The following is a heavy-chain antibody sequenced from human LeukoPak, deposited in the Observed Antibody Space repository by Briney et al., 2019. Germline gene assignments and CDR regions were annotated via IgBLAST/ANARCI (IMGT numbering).Heavy chain of an antibody. J-gene: IGHJ3*02. CDR1: GFTFSSYA. V-gene: IGHV3-30-3*01. CDR2: ISYDGSNK. CDR3: ARDRRYFDPGAFDI. Sequence: GGSLRLSCAASGFTFSSYAMHWVRQAPGKGLEWVAVISYDGSNKYYADSVKGRFTISRDNSKNTLYLQMNSLRAEDTAVYYCARDRRYFDPGAFDIWDQGTMVTVSS. D-gene: IGHD3-9*01.